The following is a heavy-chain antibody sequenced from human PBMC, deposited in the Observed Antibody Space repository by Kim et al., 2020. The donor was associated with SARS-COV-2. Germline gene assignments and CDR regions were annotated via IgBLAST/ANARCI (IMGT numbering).Heavy chain of an antibody. D-gene: IGHD1-26*01. CDR1: GYSFTSYW. J-gene: IGHJ6*02. CDR2: IDPSDSYT. CDR3: ARRERWSGYYYYYGMDV. Sequence: GESLKISCKGSGYSFTSYWISWVRQMPGKGLEWMGRIDPSDSYTNYSPSFQGHVTISADKSISTAYLQWSSLKASDTAMYYCARRERWSGYYYYYGMDVWGQGTTVTVSS. V-gene: IGHV5-10-1*01.